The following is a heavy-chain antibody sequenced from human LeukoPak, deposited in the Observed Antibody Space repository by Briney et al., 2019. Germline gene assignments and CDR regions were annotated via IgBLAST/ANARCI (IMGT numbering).Heavy chain of an antibody. CDR1: GVSLSGYY. CDR2: INHSGRT. D-gene: IGHD3-10*01. CDR3: ARAYYSTSWFPH. Sequence: SETLSLTCAVSGVSLSGYYCGWIRQTPGKGLEWIGEINHSGRTNYNPSLKSRVTISADTSKNQFSLELRSVTAADTAVYYCARAYYSTSWFPHWGQGALVTVSS. V-gene: IGHV4-34*01. J-gene: IGHJ5*02.